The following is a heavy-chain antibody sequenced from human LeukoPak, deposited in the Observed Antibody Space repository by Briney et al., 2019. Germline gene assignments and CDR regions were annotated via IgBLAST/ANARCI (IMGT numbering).Heavy chain of an antibody. Sequence: SETLSLTCTVSGGSISSYYWSWIRQPPGKGLEWIGYIYYSGSTNYNPSLKSRVTISVDTSKNQFSLKLSSVTAADTAVYYCARYSNYGDYYYYYMDVWGKGTTVAVSS. D-gene: IGHD4-11*01. CDR3: ARYSNYGDYYYYYMDV. CDR1: GGSISSYY. CDR2: IYYSGST. V-gene: IGHV4-59*01. J-gene: IGHJ6*03.